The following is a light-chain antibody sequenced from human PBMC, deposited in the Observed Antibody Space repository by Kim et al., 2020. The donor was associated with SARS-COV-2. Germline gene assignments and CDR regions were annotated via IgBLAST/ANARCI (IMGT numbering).Light chain of an antibody. CDR2: HDT. V-gene: IGLV3-1*01. J-gene: IGLJ2*01. CDR1: KLGEKY. CDR3: QTWDSITVV. Sequence: SYELTQPPSVSVSPGQTASITCSGDKLGEKYACWYQQKPGQSPVLVIYHDTKRPSGIPERFSGPNSGNTATLTISGTQAMDEADYYCQTWDSITVVFGGG.